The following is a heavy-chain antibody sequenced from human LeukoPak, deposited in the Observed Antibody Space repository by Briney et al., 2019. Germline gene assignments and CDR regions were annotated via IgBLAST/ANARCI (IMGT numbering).Heavy chain of an antibody. CDR1: GFTFSSFW. V-gene: IGHV3-74*01. CDR3: ARDNWGSVDY. Sequence: PGGSLRLSCAASGFTFSSFWMHWVRQAPGKGLVWVSRIYSDGSGTIYADSVKGRFTISRDNAENTLYLQMNSLRAEDTAVYYCARDNWGSVDYWGQGTLVTVSS. D-gene: IGHD7-27*01. J-gene: IGHJ4*02. CDR2: IYSDGSGT.